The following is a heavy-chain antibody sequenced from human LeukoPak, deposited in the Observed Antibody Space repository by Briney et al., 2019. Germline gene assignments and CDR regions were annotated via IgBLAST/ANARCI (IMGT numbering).Heavy chain of an antibody. V-gene: IGHV3-49*04. J-gene: IGHJ4*02. D-gene: IGHD6-19*01. CDR1: GFTFGDYA. CDR2: IRSKAYGGTT. Sequence: PGGSLRLSCTASGFTFGDYAMSWVRQAPGKGLEWVGFIRSKAYGGTTEYAASVKGRFTISRDDSKSIAYLQMNSLKTEDTAAYYCTRSPGIAVANFDYWGQGTLVTVSS. CDR3: TRSPGIAVANFDY.